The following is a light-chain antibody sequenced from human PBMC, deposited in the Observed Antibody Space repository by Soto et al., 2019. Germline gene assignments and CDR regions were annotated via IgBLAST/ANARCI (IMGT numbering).Light chain of an antibody. CDR3: QTWGTGIWV. Sequence: QLVLTQSPSASASLGASVKLTCTLSSGHSSYAIAWHQQQPEKGPRYLMKLNSDGSPSKWAVIPDRFSGSSSGGERYLTMASLQYEDDADYSCQTWGTGIWVFGGGTKLTVL. CDR1: SGHSSYA. J-gene: IGLJ3*02. V-gene: IGLV4-69*01. CDR2: LNSDGSP.